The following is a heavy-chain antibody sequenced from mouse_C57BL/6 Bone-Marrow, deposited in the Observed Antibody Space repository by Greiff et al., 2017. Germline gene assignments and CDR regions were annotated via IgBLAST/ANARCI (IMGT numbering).Heavy chain of an antibody. CDR1: GYTFTSYT. V-gene: IGHV1-4*01. Sequence: VQLQQSGAELARPGASVKMSCKASGYTFTSYTMHWVKQRPGQGLEWIGYINPSSGYTKYNQQFKDKATLTADKSSSTAYMQQSSLTSEDSAVYYCARGPLIYYYGSSISWFAYWGQGTLVTVSA. J-gene: IGHJ3*01. CDR2: INPSSGYT. D-gene: IGHD1-1*01. CDR3: ARGPLIYYYGSSISWFAY.